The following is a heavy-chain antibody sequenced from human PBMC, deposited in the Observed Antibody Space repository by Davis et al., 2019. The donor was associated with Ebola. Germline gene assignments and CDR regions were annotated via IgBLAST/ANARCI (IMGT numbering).Heavy chain of an antibody. J-gene: IGHJ4*02. CDR1: GFTFSSYA. CDR2: ISGSGGST. Sequence: GESLKISCAASGFTFSSYAMSWVRQAPGKGLEWVSAISGSGGSTYYADSVKGRFTISRDNSKNTLYLQMNSLRAEDTAVYYCARLLRTSLQQLSTYYFDYWGQGTLVTVSS. CDR3: ARLLRTSLQQLSTYYFDY. D-gene: IGHD6-13*01. V-gene: IGHV3-23*01.